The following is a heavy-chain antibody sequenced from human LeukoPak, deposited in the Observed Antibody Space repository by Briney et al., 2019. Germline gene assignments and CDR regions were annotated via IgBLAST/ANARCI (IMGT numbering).Heavy chain of an antibody. D-gene: IGHD7-27*01. CDR2: INPNSGGT. Sequence: GASVKVPCKASGYTFTGYYMHWVRQAPGQGLEWMGWINPNSGGTNYAQKFQGRVTMTRDTSISTAYMELSRLRSDDTAVYYCARARELGRAFDIWGQGTMVTVSS. V-gene: IGHV1-2*02. CDR1: GYTFTGYY. J-gene: IGHJ3*02. CDR3: ARARELGRAFDI.